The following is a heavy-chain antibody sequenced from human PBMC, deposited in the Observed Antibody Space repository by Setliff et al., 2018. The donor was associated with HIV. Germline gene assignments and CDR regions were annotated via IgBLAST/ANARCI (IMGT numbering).Heavy chain of an antibody. V-gene: IGHV1-69*13. Sequence: GASVKVSCKASGGTLSTYGISWVRQAPGQGLEWMGGIITIFDTTNYAQKFRGRVTITADESTGTVYMELTSLRSEDTAVYYCARDASAPPLNWFDHWGQGTLVTVSS. J-gene: IGHJ5*02. CDR2: IITIFDTT. CDR3: ARDASAPPLNWFDH. CDR1: GGTLSTYG.